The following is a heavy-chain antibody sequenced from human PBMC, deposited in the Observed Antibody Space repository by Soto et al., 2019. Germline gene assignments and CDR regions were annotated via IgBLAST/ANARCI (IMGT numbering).Heavy chain of an antibody. CDR2: IYFTGIT. CDR1: YPISSGRGY. J-gene: IGHJ4*02. CDR3: AREVDSASTRGYFDS. V-gene: IGHV4-31*02. Sequence: QVPPPDSGPGPVKPAEALVLTFSCLWYPISSGRGYLNWVRHLPGKGLQWIGHIYFTGITEYNPSLRSRSIISVDTSKSQFSLSLNAVTAADTAVYYCAREVDSASTRGYFDSWGQGTLVTVSS. D-gene: IGHD3-9*01.